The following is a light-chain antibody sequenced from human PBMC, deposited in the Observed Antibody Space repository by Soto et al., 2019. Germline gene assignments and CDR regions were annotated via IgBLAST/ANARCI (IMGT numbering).Light chain of an antibody. Sequence: VTRSPVTLSLFRGERATLSCRASQSVSSNFAWYQQKPGQAPRLLIYDASTRATGIPARSSGSGSGTEFTLTISSLQSEDFAVYYCQQYKKWPRTSGQGTKAAIK. CDR2: DAS. CDR3: QQYKKWPRT. CDR1: QSVSSN. V-gene: IGKV3-15*01. J-gene: IGKJ1*01.